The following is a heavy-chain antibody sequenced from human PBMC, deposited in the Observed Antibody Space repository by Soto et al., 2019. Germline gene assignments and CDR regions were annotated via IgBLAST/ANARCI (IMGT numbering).Heavy chain of an antibody. D-gene: IGHD6-19*01. J-gene: IGHJ6*02. V-gene: IGHV3-23*01. CDR3: AKVFQVAVVGPYYYYGMDV. Sequence: GGSLRLSCAASGFTFSSYAMSWVRQAPGKGLEWVSAISSGSSYTNYADSVKSRFTISRDNSKNTLYLQMNSMSAEDTAVYYCAKVFQVAVVGPYYYYGMDVWGQGTTVTVSS. CDR2: ISSGSSYT. CDR1: GFTFSSYA.